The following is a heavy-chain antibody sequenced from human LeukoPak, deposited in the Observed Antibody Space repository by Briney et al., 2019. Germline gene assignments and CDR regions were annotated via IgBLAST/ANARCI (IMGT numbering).Heavy chain of an antibody. CDR3: AKVGPLVVTAICLYYFDY. J-gene: IGHJ4*02. V-gene: IGHV3-23*01. D-gene: IGHD2-21*02. CDR1: GFTFSSYA. CDR2: ISGSGGST. Sequence: GGSLRLSCAASGFTFSSYAMSWVRQAPGKGLEWVSAISGSGGSTYYADSVKGRLTISRDNSKNTLYLQMNNLRAEDTAVYYCAKVGPLVVTAICLYYFDYWGQGTLVTVSS.